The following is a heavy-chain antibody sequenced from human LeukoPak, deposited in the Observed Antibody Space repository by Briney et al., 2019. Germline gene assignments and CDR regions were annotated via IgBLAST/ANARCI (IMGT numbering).Heavy chain of an antibody. Sequence: GSLKISCKGSGYSFTSYLIGWVRQMPGKGLEWMGIIYPGDSDTRYSPSFQGQVTISADKSISTAYPQWSSLKASDTAMYYCARHEYSSSGADYWGQGTLVTVSS. V-gene: IGHV5-51*01. J-gene: IGHJ4*02. CDR1: GYSFTSYL. CDR3: ARHEYSSSGADY. CDR2: IYPGDSDT. D-gene: IGHD6-6*01.